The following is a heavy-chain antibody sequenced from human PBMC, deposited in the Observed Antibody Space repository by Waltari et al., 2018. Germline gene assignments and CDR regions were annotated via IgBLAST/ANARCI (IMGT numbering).Heavy chain of an antibody. Sequence: QVQLQQWGAGLLEPSETLSLTCAVYGGSFGGYYWAWLRPSPGKGLQFIGEVHQSGGPNYNPSLGSRVTISLDMSKNQFSLKLTSVTAADTAMYFCARGETGNFFFDDWGQGSQVTVSS. V-gene: IGHV4-34*01. CDR3: ARGETGNFFFDD. D-gene: IGHD7-27*01. J-gene: IGHJ4*02. CDR2: VHQSGGP. CDR1: GGSFGGYY.